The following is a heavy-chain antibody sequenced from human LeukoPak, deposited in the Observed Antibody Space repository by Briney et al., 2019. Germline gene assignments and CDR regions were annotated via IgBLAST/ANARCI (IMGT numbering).Heavy chain of an antibody. CDR3: ARDSSDFRNLIPH. Sequence: ASVKVSCKASGYTFTSYGISWVRQAPGQGLEWMGWISAYNGNTNYAQKLQGRVTMTTDTSTSTAYMELSSLRSEDTAVYYCARDSSDFRNLIPHWGQGTLVTVSS. CDR1: GYTFTSYG. J-gene: IGHJ1*01. D-gene: IGHD1-14*01. CDR2: ISAYNGNT. V-gene: IGHV1-18*01.